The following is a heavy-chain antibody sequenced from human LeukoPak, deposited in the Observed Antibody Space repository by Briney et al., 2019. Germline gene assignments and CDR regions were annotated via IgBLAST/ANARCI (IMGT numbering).Heavy chain of an antibody. D-gene: IGHD3-10*01. CDR1: GFTFSGFA. V-gene: IGHV3-73*01. J-gene: IGHJ6*03. Sequence: GGSLRLSCAASGFTFSGFAMHWVRQASGKGLEWVGRIRSKANSYATAYAASVKGRSTISRDDSKNTAYLQMNSLKTEDTAVYYCIRRYGSGTLYYMDVWGKGTTVTVSS. CDR3: IRRYGSGTLYYMDV. CDR2: IRSKANSYAT.